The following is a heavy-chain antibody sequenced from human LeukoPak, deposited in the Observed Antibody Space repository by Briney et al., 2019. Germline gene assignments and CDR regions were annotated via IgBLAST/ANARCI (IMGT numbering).Heavy chain of an antibody. CDR1: GGSISSSSYY. V-gene: IGHV4-39*07. D-gene: IGHD2-2*01. CDR2: IYYSGST. CDR3: ARVSVLPAGFGGY. J-gene: IGHJ4*02. Sequence: PSETLSLTCTVPGGSISSSSYYWGWIRQPPGKGLEWIGSIYYSGSTYYNPSLKSRVTISVDTSKHQFSLKLSSVTAADTAVYYCARVSVLPAGFGGYWGQGTLVTVSS.